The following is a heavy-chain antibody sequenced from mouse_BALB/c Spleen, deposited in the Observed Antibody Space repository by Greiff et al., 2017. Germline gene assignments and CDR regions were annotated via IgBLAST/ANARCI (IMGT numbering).Heavy chain of an antibody. J-gene: IGHJ4*01. CDR1: GFAFSSYD. D-gene: IGHD2-4*01. Sequence: VQLKESGGGLVKPGGSLKLSCAASGFAFSSYDMSWVRQTPEKRLEWVAYISSGGGSTYYPDTVKGRFTISRDNAKNTLYLQMSSLKSEDTAMYYCARRAYDYDRAMDYWGQGTSVTVSS. V-gene: IGHV5-12-1*01. CDR3: ARRAYDYDRAMDY. CDR2: ISSGGGST.